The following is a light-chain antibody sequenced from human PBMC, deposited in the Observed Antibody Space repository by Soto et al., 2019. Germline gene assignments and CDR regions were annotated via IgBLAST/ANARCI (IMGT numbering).Light chain of an antibody. Sequence: QSALTQPRSVSGSPGQSVTISCTATGSDVGDSSHVSWYQLHPGKAPKLMIYEVNNRPSGVPDRFSGSKSGSTASLTISGLQAEDEAEYYCSSYAGSSVVFGTGTKLTVL. CDR1: GSDVGDSSH. CDR3: SSYAGSSVV. CDR2: EVN. J-gene: IGLJ1*01. V-gene: IGLV2-11*01.